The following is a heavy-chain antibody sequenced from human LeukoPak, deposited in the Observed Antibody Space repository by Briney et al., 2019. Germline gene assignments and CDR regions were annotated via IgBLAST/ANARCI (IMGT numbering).Heavy chain of an antibody. CDR3: ARNYDILTSYTGIDY. J-gene: IGHJ4*02. D-gene: IGHD3-9*01. Sequence: ASVKVSCKASGYTFTSYGISWVRQAPGQGLEWMGWISAYNGNTNYAQKLQGRVTMTTDTSTSTAYMELRSLRSDDTAVYYCARNYDILTSYTGIDYWGQGTLVTVSS. CDR1: GYTFTSYG. V-gene: IGHV1-18*01. CDR2: ISAYNGNT.